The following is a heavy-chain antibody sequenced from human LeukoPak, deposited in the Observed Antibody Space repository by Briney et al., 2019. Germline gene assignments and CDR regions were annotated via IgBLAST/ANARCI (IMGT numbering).Heavy chain of an antibody. CDR2: IYYTGST. CDR3: ARELAHGPDAFDI. Sequence: PSQTLSLTCTVSGGSISSGGNYWSWIRQHPGKGLEWIGYIYYTGSTNNNPSLKSRITLSVNMSKNQFSLRLSSVTAADTAVYYCARELAHGPDAFDIWGQGTMVTVSS. CDR1: GGSISSGGNY. V-gene: IGHV4-31*03. J-gene: IGHJ3*02.